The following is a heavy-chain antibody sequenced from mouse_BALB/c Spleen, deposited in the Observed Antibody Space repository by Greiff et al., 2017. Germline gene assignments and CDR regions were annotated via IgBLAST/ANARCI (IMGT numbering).Heavy chain of an antibody. D-gene: IGHD1-1*01. V-gene: IGHV5-9-4*01. CDR3: ARDSNYGSRGGYAMDY. Sequence: EVKLVESGGGLVKPGGSLKLSCAASGFTFSSYAMSWVRQSPEKRLEWVAEISSGGSYTYYPDTVTGRFTISRDNAKNTLYLEMSSLRSEDTAMYYCARDSNYGSRGGYAMDYWGQGTSVTVSS. CDR1: GFTFSSYA. J-gene: IGHJ4*01. CDR2: ISSGGSYT.